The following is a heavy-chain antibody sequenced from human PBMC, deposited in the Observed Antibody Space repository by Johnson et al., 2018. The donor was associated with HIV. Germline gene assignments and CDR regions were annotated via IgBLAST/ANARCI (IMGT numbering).Heavy chain of an antibody. J-gene: IGHJ3*02. V-gene: IGHV3-30*04. CDR2: ISYDGSNK. D-gene: IGHD3-3*01. Sequence: QVQLVESGGGVVQPGRSLRLSCAASGFTFSCYAMHWVRQVPGKGLEWVAVISYDGSNKYYADSVKGRFTISRDNSKNTLFLQMDSLRAEDTSVSYCARSRDDFWSGYRNAFDIWGQGTMVTVSS. CDR1: GFTFSCYA. CDR3: ARSRDDFWSGYRNAFDI.